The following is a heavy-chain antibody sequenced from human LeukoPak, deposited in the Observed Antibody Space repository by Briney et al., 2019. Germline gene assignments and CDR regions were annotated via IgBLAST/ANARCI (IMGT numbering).Heavy chain of an antibody. CDR2: INPNSGGT. D-gene: IGHD2-15*01. Sequence: EASVKVSCKASGYTFTGYYMHWVRQAPGQGLEWMGWINPNSGGTNYAQKFQGRVTMTRDTSISTAYMELSRLRSDDTAVYYCARDPPDSVAAYYFDYWGQGTLVTVSS. CDR1: GYTFTGYY. V-gene: IGHV1-2*02. J-gene: IGHJ4*02. CDR3: ARDPPDSVAAYYFDY.